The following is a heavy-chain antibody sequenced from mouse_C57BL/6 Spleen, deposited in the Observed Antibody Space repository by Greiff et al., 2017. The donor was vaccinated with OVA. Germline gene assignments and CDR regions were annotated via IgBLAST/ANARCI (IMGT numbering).Heavy chain of an antibody. CDR3: ASTVVACDY. Sequence: EVHLVESGGGLVKPGGSLKLSCAASGFTFSSYTMSWVRQTPEKRLEWVATISGGGGNTYYPDSVKGRFTISRDNAKNTLYLQMSSLRSEDTALYYCASTVVACDYWGQGTTLTVSS. CDR2: ISGGGGNT. V-gene: IGHV5-9*01. D-gene: IGHD1-1*01. J-gene: IGHJ2*01. CDR1: GFTFSSYT.